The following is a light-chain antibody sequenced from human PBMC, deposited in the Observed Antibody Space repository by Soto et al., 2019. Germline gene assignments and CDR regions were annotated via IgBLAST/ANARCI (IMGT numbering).Light chain of an antibody. CDR3: QQYGSPPHT. CDR1: QSLYNSF. CDR2: AVS. V-gene: IGKV3-20*01. J-gene: IGKJ2*01. Sequence: EIVLTQSPGNLSLSPGERATLSCRASQSLYNSFLAWYQQKPGQTPRLLINAVSNRATGVPDRFSGSGSGTDFTLTISRLEPEDFAVYYCQQYGSPPHTFGQGTKVEI.